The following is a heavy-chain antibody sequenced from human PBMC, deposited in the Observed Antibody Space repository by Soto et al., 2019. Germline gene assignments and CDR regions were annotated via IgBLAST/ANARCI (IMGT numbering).Heavy chain of an antibody. Sequence: ASVKVSCKASGYTFTSYDINWVRQATGQGLEWMGWMNPNSGNTGYAQKFQGRVTMTRNTSISTAYMELSSRRSEDTAVYYCARENKSTLAVPGVIGATPYYYYGRDVWGQGTTVPVSS. CDR1: GYTFTSYD. V-gene: IGHV1-8*01. CDR2: MNPNSGNT. CDR3: ARENKSTLAVPGVIGATPYYYYGRDV. D-gene: IGHD3-10*01. J-gene: IGHJ6*02.